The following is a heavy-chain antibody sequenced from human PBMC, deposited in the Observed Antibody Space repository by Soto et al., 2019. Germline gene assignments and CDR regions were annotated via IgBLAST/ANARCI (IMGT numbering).Heavy chain of an antibody. D-gene: IGHD6-6*01. CDR2: IVGSDGTT. Sequence: GGSLRLSCAASGLTFNNHAMSWVRQAPGKGLEWVSAIVGSDGTTYYADSVKGRFTVSRDSPKNTLYLQMNSLRAEDTAVYYCARDGAAPQSPFDYWGQGTLVTVSS. V-gene: IGHV3-23*01. CDR1: GLTFNNHA. J-gene: IGHJ4*02. CDR3: ARDGAAPQSPFDY.